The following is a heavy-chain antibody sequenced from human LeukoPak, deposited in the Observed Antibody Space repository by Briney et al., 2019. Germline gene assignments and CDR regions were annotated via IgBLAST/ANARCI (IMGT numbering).Heavy chain of an antibody. V-gene: IGHV3-7*03. CDR2: IKQDEREK. CDR1: GLRFSTYW. Sequence: GGSLGLSCAVSGLRFSTYWMSWVRGARGKGLEWVAYIKQDEREKYYVDSVKGRFTISRDNTKNSLYLQMNSLRGEDTAVYYCASGRQLGRWGRGTLVSVCS. J-gene: IGHJ4*02. D-gene: IGHD6-13*01. CDR3: ASGRQLGR.